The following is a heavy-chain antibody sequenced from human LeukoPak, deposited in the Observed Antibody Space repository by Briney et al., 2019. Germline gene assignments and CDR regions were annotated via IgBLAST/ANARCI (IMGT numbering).Heavy chain of an antibody. V-gene: IGHV4-61*02. CDR1: GGSISSGSYY. CDR3: ARLLSTMIVVAYPDY. Sequence: SETLSLTCTVSGGSISSGSYYWSWIRQPAGKGLEWIGRIYTSGSTNYNPSLKSRVTISVDTSKNQFSLKLRAVTAADTAVYYCARLLSTMIVVAYPDYWGQGTLVTVSS. D-gene: IGHD3-22*01. J-gene: IGHJ4*02. CDR2: IYTSGST.